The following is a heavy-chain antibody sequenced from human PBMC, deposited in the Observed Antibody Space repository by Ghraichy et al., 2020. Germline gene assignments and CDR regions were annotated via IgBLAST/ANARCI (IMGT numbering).Heavy chain of an antibody. Sequence: GGSLRLSCAASGFTFDDYTMHWVRQAPGKGLEWVSLISWDGGSTYYADSVKGRFTISRDNSKNSLYLQMNNLRTEDTALYYCTCSSSWYGAMYWGQGTLVTVSS. CDR1: GFTFDDYT. V-gene: IGHV3-43*01. D-gene: IGHD6-13*01. J-gene: IGHJ4*02. CDR2: ISWDGGST. CDR3: TCSSSWYGAMY.